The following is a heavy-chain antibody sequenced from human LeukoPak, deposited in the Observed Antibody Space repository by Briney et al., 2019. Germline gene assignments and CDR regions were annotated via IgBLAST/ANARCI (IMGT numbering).Heavy chain of an antibody. CDR2: INPNSGGT. D-gene: IGHD4-17*01. Sequence: GASVKVSCKASGYTFTGYYTHWVRQAPGQGLEWMGWINPNSGGTNYAQKFQGRVTMTRDTSISTAYMELSRLRSDDTAVYYCASRLMTTVTTGDYWGQGTLVTVSS. V-gene: IGHV1-2*02. CDR1: GYTFTGYY. CDR3: ASRLMTTVTTGDY. J-gene: IGHJ4*02.